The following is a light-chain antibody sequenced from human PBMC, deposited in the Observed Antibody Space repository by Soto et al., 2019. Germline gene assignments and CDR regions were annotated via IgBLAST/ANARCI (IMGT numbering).Light chain of an antibody. CDR1: SSDVGGYNH. V-gene: IGLV2-14*01. Sequence: QSALTQPASVSGSPGQSITISCTGTSSDVGGYNHVSWYQQHPGKAPKLMIYEVYNRPSGVSHRFSGSKSGNTASLTISGLQAEDEGDYYCGSYTSSATRVFGTGTKLTVL. CDR3: GSYTSSATRV. CDR2: EVY. J-gene: IGLJ1*01.